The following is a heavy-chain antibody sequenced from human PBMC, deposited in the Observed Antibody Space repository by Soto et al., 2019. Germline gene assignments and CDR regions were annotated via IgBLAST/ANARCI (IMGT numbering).Heavy chain of an antibody. CDR3: ARDAGQGDYVWGSYRTNWFDP. Sequence: ASLQVSLEASCYTFPSYGISCVRQAPGKGLEWMGWISAYNGNTNYAQKLQGRVTMTTDTSTSTAYMELRSLRSDDTAVYYCARDAGQGDYVWGSYRTNWFDPWGQGNRVTVSS. CDR2: ISAYNGNT. D-gene: IGHD3-16*02. V-gene: IGHV1-18*04. J-gene: IGHJ5*02. CDR1: CYTFPSYG.